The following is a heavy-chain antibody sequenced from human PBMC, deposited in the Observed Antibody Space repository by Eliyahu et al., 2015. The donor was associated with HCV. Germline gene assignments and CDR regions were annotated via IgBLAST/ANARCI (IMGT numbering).Heavy chain of an antibody. V-gene: IGHV3-48*01. CDR2: ISSSSSTI. D-gene: IGHD3-22*01. Sequence: NWVRQAPGKGLEWVSYISSSSSTIYYADSVKGRFTISRDNAKNSLYLQMNSLRAEDTAVYYCARGYVYYYDSSGPFDYWGQGTLVTVSS. CDR3: ARGYVYYYDSSGPFDY. J-gene: IGHJ4*02.